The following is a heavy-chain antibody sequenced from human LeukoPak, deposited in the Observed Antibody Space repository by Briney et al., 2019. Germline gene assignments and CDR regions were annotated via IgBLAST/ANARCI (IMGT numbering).Heavy chain of an antibody. V-gene: IGHV3-74*01. CDR2: ISSDGSTT. CDR1: GFTFSNYW. J-gene: IGHJ4*02. Sequence: GGSLRLSCAASGFTFSNYWMHWVRQAPGKGLVWVSRISSDGSTTTYADSVKGRFTISRDNSKNTLYLQMNSLRAEDTAVYYCAKDLPIAAAGPFDYWGQGTLVTVSS. D-gene: IGHD6-13*01. CDR3: AKDLPIAAAGPFDY.